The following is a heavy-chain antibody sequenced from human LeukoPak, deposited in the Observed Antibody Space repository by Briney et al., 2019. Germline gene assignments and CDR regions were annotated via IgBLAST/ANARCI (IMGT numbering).Heavy chain of an antibody. Sequence: GESLKISCKGSGYSFSNDWIGWVRQMPGKGLEWMGIIYPADSDTKYSPSYQGQVTISADKSISTAYLQWNSLGALDTAMYYCARRGCIGGTCYGYWGQGTLVTVSS. J-gene: IGHJ4*02. CDR3: ARRGCIGGTCYGY. CDR1: GYSFSNDW. CDR2: IYPADSDT. V-gene: IGHV5-51*01. D-gene: IGHD2-15*01.